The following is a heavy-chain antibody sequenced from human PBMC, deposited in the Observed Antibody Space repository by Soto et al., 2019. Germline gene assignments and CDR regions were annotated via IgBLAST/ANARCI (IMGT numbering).Heavy chain of an antibody. CDR1: GGTFSSYT. J-gene: IGHJ2*01. CDR3: AGVPYYYGSGGRNWYFDL. Sequence: QVQLVQSGAEVQKPGSSVKVSCKASGGTFSSYTISWVRQAPGQGLEWMGRIIPILGIANYAQKFQGRVTITADKSTSTAYMELSSLRSEDTAVYYCAGVPYYYGSGGRNWYFDLWGRGTLVTVSS. V-gene: IGHV1-69*02. D-gene: IGHD3-10*01. CDR2: IIPILGIA.